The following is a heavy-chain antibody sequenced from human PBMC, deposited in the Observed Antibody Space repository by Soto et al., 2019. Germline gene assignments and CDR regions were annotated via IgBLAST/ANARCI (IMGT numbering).Heavy chain of an antibody. V-gene: IGHV1-18*01. CDR3: MRDPHSSTYAP. J-gene: IGHJ5*02. CDR1: GYTFTSYG. Sequence: QVQLVQSGAEVKKPGASVKVSCKASGYTFTSYGISWVRQAPGQGLEWMGWISAYNGNTNYAQKLQGRVTMTTDTSTSTAYMVLRSLRSYNKQVYYCMRDPHSSTYAPWGQGTLVTVSS. D-gene: IGHD6-6*01. CDR2: ISAYNGNT.